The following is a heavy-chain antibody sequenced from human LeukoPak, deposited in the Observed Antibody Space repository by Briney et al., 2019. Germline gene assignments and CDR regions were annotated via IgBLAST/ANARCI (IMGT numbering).Heavy chain of an antibody. V-gene: IGHV3-7*02. J-gene: IGHJ4*02. CDR1: GFTFTRYW. CDR3: ARGVGIIDY. Sequence: GGSLRLSCAASGFTFTRYWMSWVRQAPGKGLEWVASIKEDGSERHYVDSVKGRFTISRDNVKNSLFLQMNGLRADDTAVYYCARGVGIIDYWGQGTLVTVSS. CDR2: IKEDGSER. D-gene: IGHD7-27*01.